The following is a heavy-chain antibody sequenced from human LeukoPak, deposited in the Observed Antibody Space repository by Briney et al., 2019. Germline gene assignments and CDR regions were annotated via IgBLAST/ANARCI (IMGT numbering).Heavy chain of an antibody. CDR3: ARDHPLRSVDY. V-gene: IGHV4-31*03. Sequence: SETLSLTCTVSGGSISSGTYYWTWIRQHPVKGLEWIGYILYSGSTLYNPSLKSRVTISLDSSENQFSLKMTSVTAADTAMYYCARDHPLRSVDYWGQGTLVTVSS. J-gene: IGHJ4*02. CDR1: GGSISSGTYY. D-gene: IGHD4-17*01. CDR2: ILYSGST.